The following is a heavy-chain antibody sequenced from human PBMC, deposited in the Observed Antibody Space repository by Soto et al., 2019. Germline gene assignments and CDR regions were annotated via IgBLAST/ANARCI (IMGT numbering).Heavy chain of an antibody. V-gene: IGHV3-72*01. D-gene: IGHD3-10*01. CDR2: SRDKANSFST. CDR3: ARTKSYGAYDV. J-gene: IGHJ3*01. CDR1: GFTLSDYY. Sequence: EVKLVESGGGLVQPGGSLRLSCVVSGFTLSDYYIDWVRQAPGKGLEWLARSRDKANSFSTDYAASVKGRLSISRDDSESSVFLQMNSLRTEDTALYYCARTKSYGAYDVWGQGTVVIVSS.